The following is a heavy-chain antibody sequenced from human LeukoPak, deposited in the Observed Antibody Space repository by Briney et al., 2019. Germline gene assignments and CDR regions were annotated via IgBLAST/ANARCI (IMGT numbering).Heavy chain of an antibody. J-gene: IGHJ5*02. CDR2: IYYSGST. CDR3: ARGQGATVPQVGKNWFDP. V-gene: IGHV4-39*07. CDR1: GGSFSSSSYY. Sequence: PSETLSLTCTVSGGSFSSSSYYWGWIRQPPGKGLEWIGSIYYSGSTYYNPSLKSRVTISVDTSKNQFSLKLSSVTAADTAVYYCARGQGATVPQVGKNWFDPWGQGTRVIVSS. D-gene: IGHD1-26*01.